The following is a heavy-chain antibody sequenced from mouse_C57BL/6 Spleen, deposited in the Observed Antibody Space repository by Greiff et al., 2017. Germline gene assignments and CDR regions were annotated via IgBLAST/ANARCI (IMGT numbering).Heavy chain of an antibody. V-gene: IGHV1-26*01. CDR2: INPNNGGT. J-gene: IGHJ2*01. D-gene: IGHD2-4*01. Sequence: VQLQQSGPELVKPGASVKISCKASGYTFTDYYMNWVKQSHGKSLEWIGDINPNNGGTSYNQKFKGKATLTVDKSSSTAYMELRSLTSEDSAVYYCARRGLYYDYDGYFDYWGQGTTLTVST. CDR1: GYTFTDYY. CDR3: ARRGLYYDYDGYFDY.